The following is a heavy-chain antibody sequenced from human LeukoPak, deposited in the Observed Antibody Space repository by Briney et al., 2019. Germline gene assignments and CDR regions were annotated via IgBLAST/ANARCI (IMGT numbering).Heavy chain of an antibody. J-gene: IGHJ4*02. CDR2: IYTTGRI. D-gene: IGHD3-22*01. V-gene: IGHV4-61*02. CDR3: ARDYFDSSLYLGF. Sequence: TLSLTYSVSGGSMNCNSHYWNWIRRHAGKGLEWIGRIYTTGRIMYNPSLKSRVTISIDTSKSQFSLKLNSVTAADTAVYHCARDYFDSSLYLGFWGQGSLVTVSS. CDR1: GGSMNCNSHY.